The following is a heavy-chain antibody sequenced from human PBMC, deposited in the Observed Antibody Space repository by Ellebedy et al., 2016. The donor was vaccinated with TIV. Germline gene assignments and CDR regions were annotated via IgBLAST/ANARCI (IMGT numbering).Heavy chain of an antibody. J-gene: IGHJ4*02. Sequence: GESLKISCEASGFTFSRYGMHWVRQAPGKGLEWVAVITDDGSIKYYADSVKGRFTISIDISKNTVYLQMNSLRAEDTAVYYCARDTSGWPNWGQGTQVTVSS. CDR1: GFTFSRYG. D-gene: IGHD6-19*01. V-gene: IGHV3-30*03. CDR3: ARDTSGWPN. CDR2: ITDDGSIK.